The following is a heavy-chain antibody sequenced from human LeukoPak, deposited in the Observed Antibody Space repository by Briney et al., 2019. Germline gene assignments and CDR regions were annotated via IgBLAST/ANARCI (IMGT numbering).Heavy chain of an antibody. J-gene: IGHJ4*02. V-gene: IGHV3-48*03. Sequence: PGGSLRLSCAASGFTFSSYEMNWVRQAPGKGLEWVSYISSSGSTIYYADSVKGRFTISRDNAKNSLYLQMNSLRAEDTAVYYCARDTYSSGLSPYIDYWGQGTLVTVSS. D-gene: IGHD6-19*01. CDR2: ISSSGSTI. CDR3: ARDTYSSGLSPYIDY. CDR1: GFTFSSYE.